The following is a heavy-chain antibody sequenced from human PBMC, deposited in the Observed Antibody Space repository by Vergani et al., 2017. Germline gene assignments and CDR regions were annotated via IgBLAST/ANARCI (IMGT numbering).Heavy chain of an antibody. Sequence: QVQLQESGPGLVKPSQTLSLTCTVSGGSISSGGYYWSWIRQHPGKGLEWIGYIYYSGSTNYNPSLKSRVTISVDTSKNQFSLKLSSVTAADTAVYYCARVRGASSSRAFDIWGQGTMVTVSS. CDR2: IYYSGST. CDR3: ARVRGASSSRAFDI. V-gene: IGHV4-31*03. D-gene: IGHD6-13*01. CDR1: GGSISSGGYY. J-gene: IGHJ3*02.